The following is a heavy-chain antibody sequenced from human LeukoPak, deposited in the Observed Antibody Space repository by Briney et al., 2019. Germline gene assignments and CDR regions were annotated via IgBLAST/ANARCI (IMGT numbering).Heavy chain of an antibody. CDR2: ISAYNGNT. CDR1: GYTFTSYG. J-gene: IGHJ6*02. D-gene: IGHD3-10*01. V-gene: IGHV1-18*01. CDR3: ARDRILTFGEFVYYYYGMDV. Sequence: ASVKVSCKASGYTFTSYGISWVRQAPGRGRAWMGWISAYNGNTNYAQKLQGRVTMTTDTATSTAYMELRSLRSDGTAVYYCARDRILTFGEFVYYYYGMDVWGHGTTVTVSS.